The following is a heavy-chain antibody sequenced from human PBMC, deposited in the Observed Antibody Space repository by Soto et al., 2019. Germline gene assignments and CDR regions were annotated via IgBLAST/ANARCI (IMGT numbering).Heavy chain of an antibody. Sequence: QVQLVESGGGVVQPGRSLRLSCVASGFAFNTYGMHWVRQAPGMGLEWVAVTSSDGSVINYAESVKGRFTISRDNSRNTLYLQMNSLRVEDTAIYYCAKKPPGGIKALFDYWGQGTLVTLSS. J-gene: IGHJ4*02. CDR3: AKKPPGGIKALFDY. CDR2: TSSDGSVI. CDR1: GFAFNTYG. V-gene: IGHV3-30*18.